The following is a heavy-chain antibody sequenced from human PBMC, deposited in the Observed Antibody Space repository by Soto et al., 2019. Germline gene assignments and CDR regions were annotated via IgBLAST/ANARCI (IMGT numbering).Heavy chain of an antibody. J-gene: IGHJ4*02. Sequence: GGSLRLSCAASGFTFSSYEMNWVRQAPGKGLEWVSYISSSGSTIYYADSVKGRFTISRDNAKNSLYLQMNSLRAEDTAVYYCARDGAVAGHGGLGYWGQGTLVTVSS. D-gene: IGHD6-19*01. V-gene: IGHV3-48*03. CDR2: ISSSGSTI. CDR1: GFTFSSYE. CDR3: ARDGAVAGHGGLGY.